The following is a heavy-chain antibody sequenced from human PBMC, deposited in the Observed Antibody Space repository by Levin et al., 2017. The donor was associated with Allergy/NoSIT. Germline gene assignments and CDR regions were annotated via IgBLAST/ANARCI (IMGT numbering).Heavy chain of an antibody. CDR2: IYYSGST. D-gene: IGHD3-10*01. CDR3: ARDRVRGVIYY. Sequence: SETLSLTCTVSGGSISSGDYYWSWIRQPPGKGLEWIGYIYYSGSTYYNPSLKSRVTISVDTSKNQFSLKLSSVTAADTAVYYCARDRVRGVIYYWGQGTLVTVSS. V-gene: IGHV4-30-4*01. CDR1: GGSISSGDYY. J-gene: IGHJ4*02.